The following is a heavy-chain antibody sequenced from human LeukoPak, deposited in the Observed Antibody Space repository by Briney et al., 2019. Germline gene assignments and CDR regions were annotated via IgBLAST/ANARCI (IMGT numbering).Heavy chain of an antibody. Sequence: GGSLRLSCAASVFTFSSYAMTCVPHAPGKGLEWVSAISGSGGSTYYADSVKGGFTISRDNSKNTLYLQMDRLRAEDTAVYYCAKEGTGRGSGWLNWFDPWGQGTLVTVSS. CDR2: ISGSGGST. CDR1: VFTFSSYA. J-gene: IGHJ5*02. V-gene: IGHV3-23*01. CDR3: AKEGTGRGSGWLNWFDP. D-gene: IGHD6-19*01.